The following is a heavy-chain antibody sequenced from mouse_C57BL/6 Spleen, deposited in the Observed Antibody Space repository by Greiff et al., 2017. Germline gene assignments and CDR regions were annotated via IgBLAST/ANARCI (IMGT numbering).Heavy chain of an antibody. J-gene: IGHJ4*01. CDR3: RGLRRDYAMDY. CDR1: GYAFTNYL. D-gene: IGHD2-4*01. Sequence: VQLQQSGAELVRPGTSVKVSCKASGYAFTNYLIEWVKQRPGQGLEWIGVINPGSGGTNYNEKFKGKATLTAAKSSRTASMQLCSLTSEDCAVYFCRGLRRDYAMDYWGQGTSVSVVS. CDR2: INPGSGGT. V-gene: IGHV1-54*01.